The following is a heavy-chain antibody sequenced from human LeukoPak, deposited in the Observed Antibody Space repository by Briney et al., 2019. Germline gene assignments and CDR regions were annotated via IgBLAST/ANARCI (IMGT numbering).Heavy chain of an antibody. CDR3: ANYYDFWSGDDY. CDR1: GFTFSSYA. J-gene: IGHJ4*02. CDR2: ISYGGSNE. Sequence: GGSLRLSCAASGFTFSSYAMHWVRQAPGKGLEWVAVISYGGSNEYYADSVKGRFTISRDNSKNTLYLQMNSLRAEDTAVYYCANYYDFWSGDDYWGQGTLVTVSS. D-gene: IGHD3-3*01. V-gene: IGHV3-30-3*01.